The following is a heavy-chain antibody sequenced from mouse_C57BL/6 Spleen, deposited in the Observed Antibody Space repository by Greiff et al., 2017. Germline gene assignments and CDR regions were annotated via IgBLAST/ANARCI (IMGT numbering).Heavy chain of an antibody. Sequence: VQLQQSGAELVRLGTSVKVSCKASGYAFTNYSTEWVKQRPGQGFEWIGVINLGSGGTNYNEKFRGKATLTADKSSSSAYMQLSSLTSEDSAVYFCAREGEHYYGSLYAMDYWGQGTSVTVSS. CDR3: AREGEHYYGSLYAMDY. V-gene: IGHV1-54*01. J-gene: IGHJ4*01. D-gene: IGHD1-1*01. CDR2: INLGSGGT. CDR1: GYAFTNYS.